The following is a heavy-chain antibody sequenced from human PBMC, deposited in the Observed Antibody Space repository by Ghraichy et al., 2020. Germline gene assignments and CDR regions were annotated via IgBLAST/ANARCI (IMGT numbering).Heavy chain of an antibody. CDR3: ARDLSRERGYSYGSRGMDV. J-gene: IGHJ6*02. CDR1: GGSISSYY. CDR2: IYYSGST. D-gene: IGHD5-18*01. Sequence: SETLSLTCTVSGGSISSYYWSWIRQPPGKGLEWIGYIYYSGSTNYNPSLKSRVTISVDTSKNQFSLKLSSVTAADTAVYYCARDLSRERGYSYGSRGMDVWGQGTTVTVSS. V-gene: IGHV4-59*01.